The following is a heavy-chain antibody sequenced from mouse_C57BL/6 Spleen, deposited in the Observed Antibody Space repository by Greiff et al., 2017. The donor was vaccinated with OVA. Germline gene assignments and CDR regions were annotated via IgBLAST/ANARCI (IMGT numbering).Heavy chain of an antibody. D-gene: IGHD3-2*02. V-gene: IGHV1-50*01. Sequence: QVQLQQPGAELVKPGASVKLSCKASGFTFTSYWMQWVKQRPGQGLEWIGEIDPSDSYTNYNTKFKGKATLTVDTSSITAYMQLSSLTSEDTAVYYCARAAQSTSWFAYWGQGTLVTVSA. CDR3: ARAAQSTSWFAY. CDR2: IDPSDSYT. J-gene: IGHJ3*01. CDR1: GFTFTSYW.